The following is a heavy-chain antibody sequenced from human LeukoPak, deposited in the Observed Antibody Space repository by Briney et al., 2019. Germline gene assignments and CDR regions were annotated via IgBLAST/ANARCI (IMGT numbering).Heavy chain of an antibody. D-gene: IGHD6-19*01. CDR1: GYTFTGYY. V-gene: IGHV1-2*02. J-gene: IGHJ4*02. Sequence: ASVKVSCEASGYTFTGYYMHWVRQAPGQGLEWMGWINPNSGGTNYAQKFQGRVTMTRDTSISTAYMELSRLRSDDTAVYYCTSSGWYGGYYFDYWGQGTLVTVSS. CDR2: INPNSGGT. CDR3: TSSGWYGGYYFDY.